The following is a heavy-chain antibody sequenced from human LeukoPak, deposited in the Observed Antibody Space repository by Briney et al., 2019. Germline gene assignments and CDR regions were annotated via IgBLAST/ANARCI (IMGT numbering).Heavy chain of an antibody. D-gene: IGHD6-19*01. V-gene: IGHV3-21*01. J-gene: IGHJ3*02. CDR1: GFAFSSYS. Sequence: GGSLRLSCAASGFAFSSYSMNWVRQAPGKGLEWVSSISSSSSYIYYADSVKGRFTISRDNAKNSLYLQMNSLRAEDTAVYYCARVRPVAAFDIWGQGTMVTVSS. CDR2: ISSSSSYI. CDR3: ARVRPVAAFDI.